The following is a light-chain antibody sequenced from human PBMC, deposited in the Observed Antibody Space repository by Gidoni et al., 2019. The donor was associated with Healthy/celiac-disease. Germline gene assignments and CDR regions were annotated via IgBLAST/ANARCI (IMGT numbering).Light chain of an antibody. J-gene: IGKJ2*01. CDR1: HSISSY. V-gene: IGKV1-39*01. Sequence: IQMTHSPSSLSASVGDRGTITCRASHSISSYLNWYQQKPGKAPKLLIYAASSLQSGVPSRFSGSGSGTDFPLTISSLQPEDFATYYCQQSYSTPYTFGQGTKLEIK. CDR3: QQSYSTPYT. CDR2: AAS.